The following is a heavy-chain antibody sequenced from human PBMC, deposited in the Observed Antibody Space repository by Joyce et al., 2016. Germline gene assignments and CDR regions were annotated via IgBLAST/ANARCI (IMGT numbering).Heavy chain of an antibody. CDR2: ISADGSNK. CDR3: ARGTTVTRMGNWFDP. Sequence: QVQLVESGGGVGQPGRSLTLSCAASGFSFSQFSMVWIRRAPGNGLEVAAVISADGSNKYYADSAKGRFIISRDNSKNTLNLQMTGLRSDDTGVYYCARGTTVTRMGNWFDPWGQGTLVTVSS. D-gene: IGHD4-17*01. J-gene: IGHJ5*02. CDR1: GFSFSQFS. V-gene: IGHV3-30-3*01.